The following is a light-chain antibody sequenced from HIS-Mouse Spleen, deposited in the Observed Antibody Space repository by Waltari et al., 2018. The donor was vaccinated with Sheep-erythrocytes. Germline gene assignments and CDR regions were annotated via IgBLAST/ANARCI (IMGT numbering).Light chain of an antibody. J-gene: IGLJ2*01. CDR2: QDS. CDR1: QLGDNY. V-gene: IGLV3-1*01. CDR3: QAWDSSTAV. Sequence: SYELTQPPSVSVSPGQTASITCSGHQLGDNYACWYQQKPGQSPVLVIYQDSKRPSGIPERFSGSNSGNTATLTISGTQAMDEADYYCQAWDSSTAVFGGGTKLTVL.